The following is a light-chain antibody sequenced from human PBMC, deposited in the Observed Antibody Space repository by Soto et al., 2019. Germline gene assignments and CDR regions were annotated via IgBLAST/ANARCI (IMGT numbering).Light chain of an antibody. Sequence: QSVLTQPPSASETPGQTVTISCSGSSSNIGSNTVNWYQQLPGTAPKLLIYTNNQRPSGVPDRFSGSKSGTSASLAISGLQSEDEADYYCAACNDSLNAVVFGGGTKVTVL. V-gene: IGLV1-44*01. J-gene: IGLJ2*01. CDR3: AACNDSLNAVV. CDR2: TNN. CDR1: SSNIGSNT.